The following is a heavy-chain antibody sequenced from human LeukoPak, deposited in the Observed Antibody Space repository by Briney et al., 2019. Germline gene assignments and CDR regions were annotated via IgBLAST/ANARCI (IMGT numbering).Heavy chain of an antibody. Sequence: GGSLRLSCAPSGFTFSTFWMSWVRQAPGKGLEWAANIKEDGSEKYYVDSVKGRFTIARDNAKNSLYLQMNSLKAEDTAVYYCVRGGSNFDFWGQGTLVTVSS. J-gene: IGHJ4*02. CDR1: GFTFSTFW. V-gene: IGHV3-7*04. CDR3: VRGGSNFDF. CDR2: IKEDGSEK. D-gene: IGHD6-13*01.